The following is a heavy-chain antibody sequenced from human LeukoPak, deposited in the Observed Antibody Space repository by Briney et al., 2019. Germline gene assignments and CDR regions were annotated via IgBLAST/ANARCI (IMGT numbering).Heavy chain of an antibody. V-gene: IGHV3-30*03. CDR2: ISYDGSNK. J-gene: IGHJ3*02. D-gene: IGHD2-15*01. CDR1: GFTYSDYG. CDR3: ARHRSGGSQDDAFDI. Sequence: PGRSLRLSCAAAGFTYSDYGMHWVRQAPGKGLEWVAVISYDGSNKYYADSVKGRFTISRQNAKKSLFLQMNSLRAEDTAVYYCARHRSGGSQDDAFDIWGQGTLVTVSS.